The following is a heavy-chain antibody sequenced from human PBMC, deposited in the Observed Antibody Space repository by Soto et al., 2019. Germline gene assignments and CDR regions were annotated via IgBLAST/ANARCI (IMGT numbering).Heavy chain of an antibody. CDR1: GGSISSSSYY. V-gene: IGHV4-39*02. Sequence: SETLSLTCTVSGGSISSSSYYWGWIRQPPGKGLEWIGSIYYSGSTYYNPSLKSRVTISVDTSKNQFSLKLSSVTAADTAVYYCARDYGDYYYYGMDVWGQGTTVTVSS. D-gene: IGHD4-17*01. CDR2: IYYSGST. J-gene: IGHJ6*02. CDR3: ARDYGDYYYYGMDV.